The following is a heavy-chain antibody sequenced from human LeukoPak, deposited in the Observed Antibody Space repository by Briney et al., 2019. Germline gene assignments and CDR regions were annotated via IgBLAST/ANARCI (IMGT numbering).Heavy chain of an antibody. CDR1: GGSISSYY. D-gene: IGHD6-13*01. Sequence: SETLSLTCTVSGGSISSYYWSWIRQPPGKGLEWIGYIYYSGSTNYNPPLKSRVTISVDTSKNQLSLKLNSVTAADTAVYYCARVAAGIGFFQHWGQGTLVTVSS. CDR2: IYYSGST. J-gene: IGHJ1*01. CDR3: ARVAAGIGFFQH. V-gene: IGHV4-59*08.